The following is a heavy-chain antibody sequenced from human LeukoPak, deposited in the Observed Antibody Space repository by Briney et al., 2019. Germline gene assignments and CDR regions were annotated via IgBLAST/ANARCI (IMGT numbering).Heavy chain of an antibody. D-gene: IGHD3-22*01. J-gene: IGHJ4*02. V-gene: IGHV4-31*03. CDR2: IYYSGST. Sequence: SETPSLTCTVSGGSISSSSYYWGWIRQPPGKGLEWIGYIYYSGSTYYNPSLKSRVTISVDTSKNQFSLKLSSVTAADTAVYYCASTLYYYDSSGYKRGYYFDYWAREPWSPSPQ. CDR3: ASTLYYYDSSGYKRGYYFDY. CDR1: GGSISSSSYY.